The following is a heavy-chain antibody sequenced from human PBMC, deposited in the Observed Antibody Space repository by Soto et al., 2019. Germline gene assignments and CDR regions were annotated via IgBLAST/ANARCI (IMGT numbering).Heavy chain of an antibody. V-gene: IGHV3-21*01. CDR2: ISSSSSYI. CDR3: AREWLRFNCGYYYSYYGTDV. Sequence: GGSLRLSCAASGFTFSSYSMNWFRQAPGKGLEWVSSISSSSSYIYYADSVKGRFTISRDNAKNSLYLQMNSLRAEDTAVYYCAREWLRFNCGYYYSYYGTDVRGQGPTGTLSS. CDR1: GFTFSSYS. J-gene: IGHJ6*02. D-gene: IGHD5-12*01.